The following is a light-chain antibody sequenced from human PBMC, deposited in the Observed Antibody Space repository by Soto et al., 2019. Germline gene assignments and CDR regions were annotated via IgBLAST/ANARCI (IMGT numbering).Light chain of an antibody. CDR2: DVS. J-gene: IGLJ2*01. Sequence: QSALTQPASVSGSPGQSITISCTGTSSDVGGYNYVSWYQQHPGKAPKVMIYDVSNRPSGVSNRFSGSKSGNTASLTISGLQAEDEADYYCSSYTGSSTSVIFGGGPKLTVL. CDR1: SSDVGGYNY. V-gene: IGLV2-14*03. CDR3: SSYTGSSTSVI.